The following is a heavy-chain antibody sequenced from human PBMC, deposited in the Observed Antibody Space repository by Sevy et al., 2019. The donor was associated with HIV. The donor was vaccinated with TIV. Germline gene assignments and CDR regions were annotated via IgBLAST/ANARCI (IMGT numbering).Heavy chain of an antibody. D-gene: IGHD3-10*01. CDR3: ARLCDGSADY. V-gene: IGHV3-7*01. CDR1: GFTFSSYW. CDR2: INLDGSET. J-gene: IGHJ4*02. Sequence: GGSLRLSCAASGFTFSSYWMSWVRQAPGKGLEWLATINLDGSETFYVDSVKGRFTISRHNPRKSVYLQMTSLSAEDTAVYYCARLCDGSADYWGQGTLVTVSS.